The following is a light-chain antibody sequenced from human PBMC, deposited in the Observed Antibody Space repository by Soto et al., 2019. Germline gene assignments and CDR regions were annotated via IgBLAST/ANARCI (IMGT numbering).Light chain of an antibody. J-gene: IGKJ4*01. CDR3: QQRSNWLT. Sequence: EIVLTQSPATLSLSPGEIATLSCRASQSVSSYLDWYQQKPGQAPRLLIYDAPSRATGIPARFSGSGSGTDFTLTIRSLKPEDFAVYYCQQRSNWLTFGGGPKVEIK. CDR1: QSVSSY. CDR2: DAP. V-gene: IGKV3-11*01.